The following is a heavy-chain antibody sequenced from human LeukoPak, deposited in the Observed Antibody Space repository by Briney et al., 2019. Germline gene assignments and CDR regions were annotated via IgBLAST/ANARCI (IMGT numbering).Heavy chain of an antibody. CDR2: IYYSGST. J-gene: IGHJ5*02. CDR1: GGSISSSSYY. D-gene: IGHD3-22*01. Sequence: SETLSLTCTVSGGSISSSSYYWGWIRQPPGKGLEWIGSIYYSGSTYYNPSLKSRVTISVDTSKNQFSLKLSSVTAADTAVYYCARPQYYYDSSGYYYLDNWFDPWGQGTLATVSS. CDR3: ARPQYYYDSSGYYYLDNWFDP. V-gene: IGHV4-39*01.